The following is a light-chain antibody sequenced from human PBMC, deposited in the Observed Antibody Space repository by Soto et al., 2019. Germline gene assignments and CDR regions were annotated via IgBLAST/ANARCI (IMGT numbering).Light chain of an antibody. CDR2: ASS. CDR1: QSVTNNY. J-gene: IGKJ2*03. CDR3: QEYGNSRYS. V-gene: IGKV3-20*01. Sequence: EIVLTQFPGTLSSSPGERATLSCRASQSVTNNYLAWYQQKPGQAPKLVIYASSTRASGIPDRFSASGSGTDFTLTINSLEPEDFAVYYCQEYGNSRYSFGQGTKLEIK.